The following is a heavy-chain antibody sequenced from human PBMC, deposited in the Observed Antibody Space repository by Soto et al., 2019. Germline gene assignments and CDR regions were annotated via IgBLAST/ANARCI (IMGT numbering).Heavy chain of an antibody. CDR3: AKGSSGSDSSFDY. V-gene: IGHV3-30*18. CDR1: GFTFSSYG. CDR2: ISYDGSNK. J-gene: IGHJ4*02. Sequence: GGSLRLSCAASGFTFSSYGMHWVRQAPGKGLEWVAVISYDGSNKYYADSVKGRFTISRDNSKNTLYLQMNSLRAEDTAVYYCAKGSSGSDSSFDYWGQGTLLTVSS. D-gene: IGHD5-12*01.